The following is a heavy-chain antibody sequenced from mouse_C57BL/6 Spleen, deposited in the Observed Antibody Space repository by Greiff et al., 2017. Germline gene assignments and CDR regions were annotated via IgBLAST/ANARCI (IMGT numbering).Heavy chain of an antibody. CDR2: IYPRSGNT. V-gene: IGHV1-81*01. CDR1: GYTFTSYG. CDR3: ARWEDSSGYGY. Sequence: VKLVESGAELARPGASVKLSCKASGYTFTSYGISWVKQRTGQGLEWIGEIYPRSGNTYYNEKFKGKATLTADKSSSTAYMELRSLTSEDSAVYFCARWEDSSGYGYWGQGTTLTDSS. D-gene: IGHD3-2*02. J-gene: IGHJ2*01.